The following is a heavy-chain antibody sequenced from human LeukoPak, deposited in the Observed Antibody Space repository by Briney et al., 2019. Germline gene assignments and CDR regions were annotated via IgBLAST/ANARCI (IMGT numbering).Heavy chain of an antibody. V-gene: IGHV4-30-4*01. CDR1: GGSISSGDYY. D-gene: IGHD1-26*01. J-gene: IGHJ1*01. Sequence: PSETLSLTCTVSGGSISSGDYYWSWIRQPPGKGLEWIGYIYYSGSTYYNPSLKSRVTISVDTSKNQFSLKLSSVTAADTAVYYCARLSSFGGSYSEYFQHWGQGTLVTVSS. CDR2: IYYSGST. CDR3: ARLSSFGGSYSEYFQH.